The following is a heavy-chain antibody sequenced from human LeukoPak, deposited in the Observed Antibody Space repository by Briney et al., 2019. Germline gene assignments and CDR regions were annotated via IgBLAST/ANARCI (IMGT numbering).Heavy chain of an antibody. V-gene: IGHV3-48*04. CDR3: AELGITMIGGV. D-gene: IGHD3-10*02. J-gene: IGHJ6*04. Sequence: GGSPGTSCVASGFTFSSFSMKWGRPAPGEGLGGVSYISSSGSTIYYADSVKGRFTISRDNAKNSLYLQMNSLRAEDTAVYYCAELGITMIGGVWGKGTTVTISS. CDR1: GFTFSSFS. CDR2: ISSSGSTI.